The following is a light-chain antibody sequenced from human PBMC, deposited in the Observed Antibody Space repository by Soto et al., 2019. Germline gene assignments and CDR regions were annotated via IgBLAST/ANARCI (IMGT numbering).Light chain of an antibody. Sequence: EIVLTQSPGILSLSPGERATLSCRASQSVSSGFLAWYQQKPGQAPSLLIYGASTRATGIPDRFSGSGSETDFSLTISRLEPEDFALYYCQQYDTSPITFGQGTRLQIK. CDR2: GAS. CDR3: QQYDTSPIT. V-gene: IGKV3-20*01. CDR1: QSVSSGF. J-gene: IGKJ5*01.